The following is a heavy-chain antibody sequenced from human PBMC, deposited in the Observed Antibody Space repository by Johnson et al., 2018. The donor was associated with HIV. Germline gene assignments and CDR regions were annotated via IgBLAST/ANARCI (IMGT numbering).Heavy chain of an antibody. V-gene: IGHV3-9*01. Sequence: VQLVESGGGLVQPGRSLRLSCAASGFTFDDYAMHWVRQAPGKGLEWVSGISWNGGSIGYADSVKGRLSISRDNAKNSLYLQMNSLRVEDTALYYCANTGIDAFDIWGQGTMVTVSS. CDR2: ISWNGGSI. CDR3: ANTGIDAFDI. D-gene: IGHD2-8*02. J-gene: IGHJ3*02. CDR1: GFTFDDYA.